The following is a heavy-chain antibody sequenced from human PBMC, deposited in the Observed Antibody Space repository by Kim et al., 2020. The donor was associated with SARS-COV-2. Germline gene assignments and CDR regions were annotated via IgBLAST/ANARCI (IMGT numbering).Heavy chain of an antibody. Sequence: GGSLRLSCAASGFTFNMYGMHWVRQAPGKGLEWVAVISYDGSNKYYIDSQKGRFTISRDNSKNTLYLQMNSLRPDDTAVYYCAKELSSGSIPIDYYYYGMDVWGQETTVSVSS. D-gene: IGHD3-10*01. V-gene: IGHV3-30*18. CDR1: GFTFNMYG. CDR2: ISYDGSNK. CDR3: AKELSSGSIPIDYYYYGMDV. J-gene: IGHJ6*02.